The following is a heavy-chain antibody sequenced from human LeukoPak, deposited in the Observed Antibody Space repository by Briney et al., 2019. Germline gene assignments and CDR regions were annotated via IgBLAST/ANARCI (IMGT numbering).Heavy chain of an antibody. J-gene: IGHJ4*02. V-gene: IGHV4-34*01. Sequence: SETLSLTCAVYGGSFSGYYWSWIRQPPGKGLEWIGEINHSGSTNYNPSLKSRVTISVDTSKNQFSLKLSSVTAADTAVYYCARVGLGPAAIDYWGQGTLVTVSS. CDR3: ARVGLGPAAIDY. CDR2: INHSGST. CDR1: GGSFSGYY. D-gene: IGHD2-2*02.